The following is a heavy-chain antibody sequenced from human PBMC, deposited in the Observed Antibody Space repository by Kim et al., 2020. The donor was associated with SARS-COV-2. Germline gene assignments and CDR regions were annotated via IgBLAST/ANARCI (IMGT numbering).Heavy chain of an antibody. D-gene: IGHD2-15*01. CDR2: IYYSGST. CDR1: GGSISSGDYY. CDR3: ARDPLVVVAASGYYYGMDV. V-gene: IGHV4-30-4*01. J-gene: IGHJ6*02. Sequence: SETLSLTCTVSGGSISSGDYYWSWIRQPPGKGLEWIGYIYYSGSTYYNPSLKSRVTISVDTSKNQFSLKLSSVTAADTAVYYCARDPLVVVAASGYYYGMDVWGQGTTVTVSS.